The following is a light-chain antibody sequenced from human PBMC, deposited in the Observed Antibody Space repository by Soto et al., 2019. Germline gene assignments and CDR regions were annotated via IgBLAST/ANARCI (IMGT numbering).Light chain of an antibody. J-gene: IGKJ4*01. V-gene: IGKV4-1*01. CDR3: QQYYSLPLT. CDR2: WAS. CDR1: QSVFYSSNNKNY. Sequence: DIVMTQSPESLAVSLGERATINCKSSQSVFYSSNNKNYLTWYQQKPGQPPKLLIDWASTRESGVPDRFSGSGSETDFTLTISSLQAEDVAVYYCQQYYSLPLTFGGGTKVEIK.